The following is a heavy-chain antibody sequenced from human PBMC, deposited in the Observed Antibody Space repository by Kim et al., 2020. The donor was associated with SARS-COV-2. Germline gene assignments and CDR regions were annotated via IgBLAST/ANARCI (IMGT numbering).Heavy chain of an antibody. CDR1: GYSISSGYY. CDR2: IYHSGST. Sequence: SETLSLTCTVSGYSISSGYYWGWIRQPPGKGLEWIGSIYHSGSTYYNPSLKSRVTISVDTSKNQFSLKLSSVTAADTAVYYCARYTTLLPYSGSYYFDY. J-gene: IGHJ4*01. D-gene: IGHD1-26*01. CDR3: ARYTTLLPYSGSYYFDY. V-gene: IGHV4-38-2*02.